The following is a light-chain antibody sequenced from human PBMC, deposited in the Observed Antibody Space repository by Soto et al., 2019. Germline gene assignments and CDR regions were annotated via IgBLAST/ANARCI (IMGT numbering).Light chain of an antibody. J-gene: IGKJ1*01. CDR1: QSISSW. CDR2: DAS. Sequence: DIQMTQSPSTLSATAGDRGTIGCRASQSISSWLAWYQHKPGKAPKLLIYDASNLDSGVPSRFSGSGSGTEFSLTISNLQPDDCATYYCQQYENYWTFGQGTKVDIK. V-gene: IGKV1-5*01. CDR3: QQYENYWT.